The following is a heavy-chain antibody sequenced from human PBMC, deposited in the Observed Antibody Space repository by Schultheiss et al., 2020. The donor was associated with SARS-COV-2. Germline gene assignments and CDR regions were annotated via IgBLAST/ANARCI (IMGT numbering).Heavy chain of an antibody. V-gene: IGHV3-23*01. D-gene: IGHD2-2*01. CDR3: ARGPASQSYDY. J-gene: IGHJ4*02. CDR2: ISVSGDTT. CDR1: GFTFSNYV. Sequence: GGSLRLSCVASGFTFSNYVMNWVRQAPGKGLEWFSSISVSGDTTNFADSVKGRFIISRDDSKNTLYLQMNNLRVEDTAVYYCARGPASQSYDYWGQGTLVTVSS.